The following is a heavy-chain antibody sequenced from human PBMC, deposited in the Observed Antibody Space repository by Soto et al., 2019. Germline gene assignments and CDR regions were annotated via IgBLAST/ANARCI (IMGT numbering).Heavy chain of an antibody. J-gene: IGHJ4*02. CDR3: ARATRSGSPHLDH. CDR1: GYTFSNYY. Sequence: ASVKVSCKGAGYTFSNYYMHWVRQAPGQGLEWMGIINPSGDSTSYAQEFQGRVTMTRETSTGTLYMELSSLRSEDTAVYYCARATRSGSPHLDHWGQGTLVTVSS. D-gene: IGHD5-12*01. CDR2: INPSGDST. V-gene: IGHV1-46*01.